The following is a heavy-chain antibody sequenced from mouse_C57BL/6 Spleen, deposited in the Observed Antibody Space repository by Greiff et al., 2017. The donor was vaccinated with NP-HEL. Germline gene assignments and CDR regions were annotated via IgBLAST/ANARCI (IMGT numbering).Heavy chain of an antibody. CDR3: ARRVTTGNFDY. V-gene: IGHV1-69*01. CDR1: GYTFTSYW. J-gene: IGHJ2*01. D-gene: IGHD2-2*01. Sequence: QVQLQQPGAELVMPGASVKLSCKASGYTFTSYWMHWVKQRPGQGLEWIGEIEPSDSYTNYNQKFKGKSTLTVDKSSSTAYMQLSSLTSEDSAVYYCARRVTTGNFDYWGQGTTLTVSS. CDR2: IEPSDSYT.